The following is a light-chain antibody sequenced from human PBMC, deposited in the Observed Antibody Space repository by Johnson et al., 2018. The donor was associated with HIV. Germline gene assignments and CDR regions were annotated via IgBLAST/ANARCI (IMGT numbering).Light chain of an antibody. CDR3: GTWDSSLSAA. V-gene: IGLV1-51*02. J-gene: IGLJ1*01. CDR2: ENN. Sequence: QSVLTQPPSVSAAPGQKVTISCSGSSSNIGNNYVSWYQQLPGTAPKLLIYENNKRPSGIPDRFSGSKSGTSATLGITGLPTGDEADYYCGTWDSSLSAAFGTGTKVTVL. CDR1: SSNIGNNY.